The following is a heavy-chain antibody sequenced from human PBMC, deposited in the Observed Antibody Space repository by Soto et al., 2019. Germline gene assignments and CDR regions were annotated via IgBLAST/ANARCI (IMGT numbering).Heavy chain of an antibody. CDR3: ADVQWSGQSNC. CDR2: LSDGGSST. Sequence: QLLQSGGGLVQPGGSLRLSCVASGITLSRFDMSWVRQAPGKGLEWVSAIHLSDGGSSTFYAESVKGRFTVSSDNSKNTLFLQMNSLRVEDTAIYYCADVQWSGQSNCWGQGTLVTVSS. J-gene: IGHJ4*02. V-gene: IGHV3-23*01. D-gene: IGHD3-10*01. CDR1: GITLSRFD.